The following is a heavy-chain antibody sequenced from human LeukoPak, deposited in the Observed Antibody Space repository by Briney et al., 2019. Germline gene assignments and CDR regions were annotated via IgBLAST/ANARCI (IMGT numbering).Heavy chain of an antibody. V-gene: IGHV4-59*01. CDR3: ARDSGSSGWKMYGMDV. CDR2: ICYSGST. D-gene: IGHD6-19*01. Sequence: SETLSLTCTVSGGSISSYYWSWIQQPPGKGLEWIGYICYSGSTNYNPSRKSRVTISVDTSKNQFSLKLSSVTAADTAVYYCARDSGSSGWKMYGMDVWGQGTTVTVSS. J-gene: IGHJ6*02. CDR1: GGSISSYY.